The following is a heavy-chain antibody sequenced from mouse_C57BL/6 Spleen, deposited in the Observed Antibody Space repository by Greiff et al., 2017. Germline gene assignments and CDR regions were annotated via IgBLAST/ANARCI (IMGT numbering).Heavy chain of an antibody. CDR3: ARTGTRAMDY. Sequence: EVHLVESGGGLVKPGGSLKLSCAASGFTFSSYTMSWVRQTPEKRLEWVATISGGGGNTYYPDSVKGRFTISRDNAKNTLYLQMSSLRSEDTAVYYCARTGTRAMDYWGQGTSVTVSS. V-gene: IGHV5-9*04. CDR2: ISGGGGNT. CDR1: GFTFSSYT. D-gene: IGHD4-1*01. J-gene: IGHJ4*01.